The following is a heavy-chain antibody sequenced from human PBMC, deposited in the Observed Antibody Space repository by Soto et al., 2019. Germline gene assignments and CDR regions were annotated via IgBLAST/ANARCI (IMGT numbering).Heavy chain of an antibody. V-gene: IGHV4-30-2*01. CDR1: GGSISSGGYS. D-gene: IGHD1-26*01. Sequence: QLQLQESGSGLVKPSQTLSLTCAVSGGSISSGGYSWSWIRQPPGKGLEWIGYIYHSGSTYYNPSLQSRVTISVDRSKNQFSLKLSSVTAADTAVYYCARAGVGATPYYYYGMDVWGQGTTVTVSS. CDR3: ARAGVGATPYYYYGMDV. J-gene: IGHJ6*02. CDR2: IYHSGST.